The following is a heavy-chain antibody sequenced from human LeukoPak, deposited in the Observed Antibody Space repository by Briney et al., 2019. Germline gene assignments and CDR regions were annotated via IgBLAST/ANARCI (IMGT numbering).Heavy chain of an antibody. CDR1: CGSVSSYC. J-gene: IGHJ5*02. D-gene: IGHD3-22*01. V-gene: IGHV4-4*07. Sequence: ETLSLAGTVACGSVSSYCWSWIRQPAGKGREWIGLIEPSGRHTYNPSLKRRVTLSVATSKNQFYLTLSSVTAADTAVYYCAREVYYYDSSGLNWFAPWGQGTLVTVSS. CDR3: AREVYYYDSSGLNWFAP. CDR2: IEPSGRH.